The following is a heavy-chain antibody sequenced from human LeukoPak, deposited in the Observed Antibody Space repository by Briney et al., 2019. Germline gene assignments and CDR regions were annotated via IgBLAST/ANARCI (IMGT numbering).Heavy chain of an antibody. Sequence: ASVKVSCKASGYTFTGYYMHWVRQAPGQGLEWMGWINPNSGGTNYAQKFQGRVTTTRDTSISTAYMELSRLRSDDTAVYYCARLMYSSSSLPGDVDYWGQGTLVTVSS. CDR3: ARLMYSSSSLPGDVDY. V-gene: IGHV1-2*02. CDR1: GYTFTGYY. D-gene: IGHD6-6*01. CDR2: INPNSGGT. J-gene: IGHJ4*02.